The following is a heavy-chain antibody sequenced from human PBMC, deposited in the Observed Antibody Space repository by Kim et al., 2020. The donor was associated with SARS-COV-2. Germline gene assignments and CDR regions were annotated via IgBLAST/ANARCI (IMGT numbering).Heavy chain of an antibody. CDR1: GFNVGDNY. CDR3: ASGVGRPYDY. V-gene: IGHV3-66*01. CDR2: IYMGGTP. D-gene: IGHD1-26*01. J-gene: IGHJ4*02. Sequence: GGSLRLSCAASGFNVGDNYISWIRHTPGKGLEWVSTIYMGGTPYYADSVKGRFTISRDNSKNTVYLQMNSLRADDTALYYCASGVGRPYDYWGLGTLVTV.